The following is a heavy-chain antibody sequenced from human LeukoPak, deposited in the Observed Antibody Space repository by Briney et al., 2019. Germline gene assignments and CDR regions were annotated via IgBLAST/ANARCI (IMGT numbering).Heavy chain of an antibody. Sequence: AAVQSSYKASGGSFSSYAISWGRPAPEQRVEWMGWINAGNGNTKYSQKFQGRVTITRDTSASTAYMELSSLRSEDTAVYYCARVGIEYSSTRPCFDYWGQGTLVTVSS. J-gene: IGHJ4*02. CDR3: ARVGIEYSSTRPCFDY. CDR2: INAGNGNT. CDR1: GGSFSSYA. V-gene: IGHV1-3*01. D-gene: IGHD2-2*01.